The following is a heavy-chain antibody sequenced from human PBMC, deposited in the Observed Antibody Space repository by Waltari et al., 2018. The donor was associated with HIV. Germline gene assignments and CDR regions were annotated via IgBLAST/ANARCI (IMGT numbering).Heavy chain of an antibody. D-gene: IGHD1-26*01. CDR2: VSTYKANT. CDR3: ARDGLRYSGTFYSDY. V-gene: IGHV1-18*01. CDR1: GYTFLSYG. Sequence: QVHLVQSGAEMKKPGASVKVSCKASGYTFLSYGISWVRQAPGHGLEWMGWVSTYKANTNNAQSPQGRVTRTTDTSTTTAYMELRSLTSDDTAVYYCARDGLRYSGTFYSDYWGQGTLVTVSS. J-gene: IGHJ4*02.